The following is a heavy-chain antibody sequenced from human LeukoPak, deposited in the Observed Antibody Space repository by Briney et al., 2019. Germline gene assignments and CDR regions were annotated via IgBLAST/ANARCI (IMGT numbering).Heavy chain of an antibody. CDR1: GFTFTTFW. Sequence: GGSLRLSCATSGFTFTTFWMHWVRQAPGKGLVWVSRINHDGSSTNYADSVKGRFTISRDNSKNTLYVQMNSLRAEDTAVYYCAKEGYSRGYYSYYYMDVWGKGTTVTVSS. J-gene: IGHJ6*03. D-gene: IGHD6-13*01. CDR2: INHDGSST. V-gene: IGHV3-74*01. CDR3: AKEGYSRGYYSYYYMDV.